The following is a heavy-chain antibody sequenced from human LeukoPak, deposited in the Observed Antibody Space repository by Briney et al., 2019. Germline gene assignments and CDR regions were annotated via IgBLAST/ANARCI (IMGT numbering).Heavy chain of an antibody. CDR2: LNEDGRDE. CDR1: GFTFGTSW. D-gene: IGHD3-16*01. J-gene: IGHJ3*02. Sequence: PGGSLRLSCVASGFTFGTSWMSWVRRTPGKGLEWVALLNEDGRDERYVDSVKGRFTVSRDNAKNSVSLQLNSLRVEDTGVYYCARDPAWGSVDIWGQGTMVTVSS. V-gene: IGHV3-7*01. CDR3: ARDPAWGSVDI.